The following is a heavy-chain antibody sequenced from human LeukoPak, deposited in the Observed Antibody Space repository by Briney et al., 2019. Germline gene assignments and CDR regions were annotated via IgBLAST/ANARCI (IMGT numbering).Heavy chain of an antibody. Sequence: ASVNVSCKASGYTFTGYYIHWVRQAPGQGLEWMGWINPNSGGTNYAQKFQGRVTMTKDTSISTAYMELSRLRSDDTAVYYCARDLLGYDSGILDYWGQGTLVTVSS. CDR1: GYTFTGYY. CDR3: ARDLLGYDSGILDY. CDR2: INPNSGGT. D-gene: IGHD3-22*01. V-gene: IGHV1-2*02. J-gene: IGHJ4*02.